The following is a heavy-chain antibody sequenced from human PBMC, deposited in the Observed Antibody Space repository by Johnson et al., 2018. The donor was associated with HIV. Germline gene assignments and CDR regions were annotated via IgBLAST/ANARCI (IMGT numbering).Heavy chain of an antibody. D-gene: IGHD2-21*02. CDR2: IRFDGSNK. J-gene: IGHJ3*02. Sequence: QVQLVESGGGVVQTGGSLRLSCEASGFTFSYYGMHWVRQAPGKGLEWVSFIRFDGSNKYYADSVKGRFTISRDNSKNTLYLQMNSLRAEDTAVYYCARGGLLSPDAFDIWGQGTMVTVSS. CDR1: GFTFSYYG. V-gene: IGHV3-30*02. CDR3: ARGGLLSPDAFDI.